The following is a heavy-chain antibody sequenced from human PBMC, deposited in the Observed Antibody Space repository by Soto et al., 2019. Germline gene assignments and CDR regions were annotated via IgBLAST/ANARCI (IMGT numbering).Heavy chain of an antibody. CDR2: IYYIGST. V-gene: IGHV4-31*03. CDR3: ARSVFP. CDR1: GGSISSGGYY. Sequence: QVHLQESGPGLVKPSQTLSLTCTVSGGSISSGGYYWNWIRQHTGKGLEWIGYIYYIGSTYYNPSLKSRVTISLDTSKNQFSLRLSSVTAADTAVYYCARSVFPWGQGTLFTVSS. J-gene: IGHJ5*02.